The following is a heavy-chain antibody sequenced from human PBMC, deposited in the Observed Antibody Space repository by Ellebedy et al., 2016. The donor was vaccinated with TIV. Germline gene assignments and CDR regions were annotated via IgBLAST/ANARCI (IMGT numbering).Heavy chain of an antibody. CDR1: GGSFSGYY. CDR3: ARGSSLEWELLQNWFDP. V-gene: IGHV4-34*01. Sequence: SQTLSLTCAVYGGSFSGYYWSWIRQPPGKGLEWIGEINHSGSTNYNPSLKSRVTISVDTSKNQFSLKLSSVTAADTAVYYCARGSSLEWELLQNWFDPWGQGTLVTVSS. CDR2: INHSGST. J-gene: IGHJ5*02. D-gene: IGHD1-26*01.